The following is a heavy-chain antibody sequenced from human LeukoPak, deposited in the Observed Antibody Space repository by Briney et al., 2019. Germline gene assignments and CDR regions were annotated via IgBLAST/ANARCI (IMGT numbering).Heavy chain of an antibody. CDR1: GGSISSYY. Sequence: SETLSLTCTVSGGSISSYYWSWIRQPPGKGLEWIGYIYYSGSTNYNPSLKSRVTISVDTSKNQFPLKLSSVTAADTAVYYCARSRLGAADNLDYWGQGTLVTVSS. D-gene: IGHD6-13*01. CDR3: ARSRLGAADNLDY. CDR2: IYYSGST. V-gene: IGHV4-59*08. J-gene: IGHJ4*02.